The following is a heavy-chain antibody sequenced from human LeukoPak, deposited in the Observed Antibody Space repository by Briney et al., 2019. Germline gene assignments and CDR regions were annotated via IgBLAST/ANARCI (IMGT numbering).Heavy chain of an antibody. CDR3: ARGAKYYYGSGSYHFDY. D-gene: IGHD3-10*01. CDR1: GGSISSYS. J-gene: IGHJ4*02. CDR2: IYTSGTT. V-gene: IGHV4-4*07. Sequence: SETLSLTCTVSGGSISSYSGSWIRQPAGKGLEWIGRIYTSGTTNDNPSLKSRVTISVDTSKKQFSLKLSSVTAADTAVYYCARGAKYYYGSGSYHFDYWGQGTLVTVSS.